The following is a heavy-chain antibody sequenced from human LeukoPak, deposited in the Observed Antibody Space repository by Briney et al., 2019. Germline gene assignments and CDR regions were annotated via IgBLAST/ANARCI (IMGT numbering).Heavy chain of an antibody. J-gene: IGHJ4*02. V-gene: IGHV4-59*12. CDR1: GGSISSFY. Sequence: SETLSLTCSVSGGSISSFYWSWIRQPPGKGLEWIGYIYYSGNTNYNPSLKSRVTISVDTSKNQFSLKLSSVTAADTAVYYCARDSTIYSYGLDYWGQGTLVTVSS. D-gene: IGHD5-18*01. CDR2: IYYSGNT. CDR3: ARDSTIYSYGLDY.